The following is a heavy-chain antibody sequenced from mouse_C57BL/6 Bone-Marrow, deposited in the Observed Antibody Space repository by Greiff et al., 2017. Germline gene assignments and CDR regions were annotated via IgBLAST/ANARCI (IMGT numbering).Heavy chain of an antibody. D-gene: IGHD2-10*02. J-gene: IGHJ3*01. V-gene: IGHV1-4*01. CDR3: ARSVWGFAY. CDR2: INPTSGYT. CDR1: GYTFTSYT. Sequence: QVQLQQSGAELARPGASVKMSCKASGYTFTSYTMHWVKQRPGQGLEWIGNINPTSGYTKYTQKFKDKATLTADKSSSTAYMQLSSLTSEASAVYYCARSVWGFAYWGQGTLVTVSA.